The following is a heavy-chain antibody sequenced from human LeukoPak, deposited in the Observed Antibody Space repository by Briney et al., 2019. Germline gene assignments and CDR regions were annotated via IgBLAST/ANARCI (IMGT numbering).Heavy chain of an antibody. CDR2: IHYIGST. J-gene: IGHJ3*02. V-gene: IGHV4-59*01. D-gene: IGHD2/OR15-2a*01. CDR3: ARDRYVLLNSYSHTFDI. CDR1: GGSISNSY. Sequence: TSETLSLTCSVSGGSISNSYWSWIRRPPGKGLEWIGYIHYIGSTNYNPSLKSRVTISVDMPKNQISLNLSSVSAADTAVYYCARDRYVLLNSYSHTFDIWGHGALV.